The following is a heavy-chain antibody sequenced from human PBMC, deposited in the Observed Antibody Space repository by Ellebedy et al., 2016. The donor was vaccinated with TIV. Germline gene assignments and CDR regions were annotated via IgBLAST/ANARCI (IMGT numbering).Heavy chain of an antibody. CDR1: GFTVSSNY. J-gene: IGHJ5*02. V-gene: IGHV3-53*01. D-gene: IGHD6-6*01. CDR2: IYSVGST. CDR3: ARERVSSSSRWFDP. Sequence: GESLKISCAVSGFTVSSNYMSWVRQAPGKGLEWVSVIYSVGSTYYADSVKGRFTISRDNSKNTLYLQMNSLRAEDTAVYYCARERVSSSSRWFDPWGQGTLVTVSS.